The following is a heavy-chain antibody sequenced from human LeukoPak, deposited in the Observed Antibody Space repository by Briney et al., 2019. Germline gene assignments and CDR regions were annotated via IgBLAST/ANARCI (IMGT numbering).Heavy chain of an antibody. Sequence: GGSLRLSCAASGFTVSSNYMSWVRQAPGKGLEWVSVIYSGGTTYYADSVKGRFTISRDNSKNTLYLQMNSLRAEDTAVYYCAKDPRPYYYYGMDVWGQGTTVTVSS. CDR2: IYSGGTT. CDR1: GFTVSSNY. V-gene: IGHV3-53*05. J-gene: IGHJ6*02. CDR3: AKDPRPYYYYGMDV.